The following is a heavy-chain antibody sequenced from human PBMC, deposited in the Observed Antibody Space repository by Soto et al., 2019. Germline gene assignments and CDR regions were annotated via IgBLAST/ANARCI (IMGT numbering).Heavy chain of an antibody. CDR1: GFTFSDHY. V-gene: IGHV3-72*01. CDR3: ARVDGSEHYFQH. D-gene: IGHD3-10*01. J-gene: IGHJ1*01. CDR2: TRNKANSYTT. Sequence: EVQLVESGGGLVQPGGSLRLSCAASGFTFSDHYMDWVRQAPGKGLEWVGRTRNKANSYTTEYAASVKGRFTISRDDSKNSLYLQMNSLKTEDTAVYYCARVDGSEHYFQHWGQGTLVTVSS.